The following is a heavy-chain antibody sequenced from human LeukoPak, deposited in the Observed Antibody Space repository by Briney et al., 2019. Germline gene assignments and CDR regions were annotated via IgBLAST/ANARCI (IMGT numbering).Heavy chain of an antibody. V-gene: IGHV1-69*02. CDR3: ASRDIVVEVAATNTFNI. CDR2: IIPILGIA. D-gene: IGHD2-15*01. CDR1: GGTFNSYT. J-gene: IGHJ3*02. Sequence: GASVKVSCKASGGTFNSYTISWVRQAPGQGLEWMGRIIPILGIANYAQKFQGRVTITADKSTSTAYMELSSLRSEDTAVYYCASRDIVVEVAATNTFNIWGQGTMVTVSS.